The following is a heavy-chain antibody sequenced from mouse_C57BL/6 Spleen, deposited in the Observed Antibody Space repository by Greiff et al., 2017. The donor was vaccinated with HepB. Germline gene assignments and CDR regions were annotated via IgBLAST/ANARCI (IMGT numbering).Heavy chain of an antibody. CDR3: VRDANYYDYEDYAMDY. Sequence: EVQGVESGGGLVQPKGSLKLSCAASGFTFNTYAMHWVRQAPGKGLEWVARIRSKSSNYATYYADSVKDRFTISRDDSQSMLYLQMNNLKTEDTAMYYCVRDANYYDYEDYAMDYWGQGTSVTVSS. D-gene: IGHD2-4*01. CDR1: GFTFNTYA. V-gene: IGHV10-3*01. CDR2: IRSKSSNYAT. J-gene: IGHJ4*01.